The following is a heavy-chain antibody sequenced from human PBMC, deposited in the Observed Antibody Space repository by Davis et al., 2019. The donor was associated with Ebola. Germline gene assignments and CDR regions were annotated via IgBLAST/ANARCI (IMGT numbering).Heavy chain of an antibody. J-gene: IGHJ6*02. CDR2: INPNSGGT. Sequence: ASVKVSCKASGYTFTGYYMHWVRQAPGQGLEWMGWINPNSGGTNYAQKLQGRVTMTTDTSTSTAYMELRSLRSEDTAVYYCARDLSTHSSSSSSYGMDVWGQGTTVTVSS. CDR1: GYTFTGYY. CDR3: ARDLSTHSSSSSSYGMDV. V-gene: IGHV1-2*02. D-gene: IGHD6-6*01.